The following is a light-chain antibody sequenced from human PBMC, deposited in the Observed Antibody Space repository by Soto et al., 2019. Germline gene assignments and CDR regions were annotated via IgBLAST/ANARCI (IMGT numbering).Light chain of an antibody. CDR1: QSISSY. CDR3: QHSYSTPQWT. Sequence: DIQMTQSPSSLSASVGDRVTITCRASQSISSYLNWYQQKPGKAPKLLIYAASSLQSGVPSRFSGSGSGTDFTLTISSLQPEDVATYYCQHSYSTPQWTFGQGTKVEIK. CDR2: AAS. V-gene: IGKV1-39*01. J-gene: IGKJ1*01.